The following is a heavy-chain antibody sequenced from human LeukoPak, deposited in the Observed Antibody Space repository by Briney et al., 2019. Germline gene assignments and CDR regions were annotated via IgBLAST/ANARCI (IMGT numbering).Heavy chain of an antibody. Sequence: SETLSLTCAVYGGSFSGYYWSWIRQPPGEGLEWIGEINHSGSTNYNPSLKSRVTISVDTSKNQFSLKLSSVTAADTAVYYCASSTDYRYYYHYMDVWGKGTTVTVSS. CDR1: GGSFSGYY. CDR2: INHSGST. V-gene: IGHV4-34*01. D-gene: IGHD4-11*01. J-gene: IGHJ6*03. CDR3: ASSTDYRYYYHYMDV.